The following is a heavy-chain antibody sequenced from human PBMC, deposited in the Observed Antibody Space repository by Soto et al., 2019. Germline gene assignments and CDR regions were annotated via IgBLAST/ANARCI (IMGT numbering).Heavy chain of an antibody. Sequence: EVQLVESGGGLVKPGGSLRLSCAASGFTFSSYSMNWFRQAPGKGLEWVSSISSSSSYIYYADSVKGRFTISRDNAKNSLYLQMNSLRAEDTAVYYCARMQLGYDAFDIWGQGTMVTVSS. D-gene: IGHD6-6*01. V-gene: IGHV3-21*01. J-gene: IGHJ3*02. CDR2: ISSSSSYI. CDR3: ARMQLGYDAFDI. CDR1: GFTFSSYS.